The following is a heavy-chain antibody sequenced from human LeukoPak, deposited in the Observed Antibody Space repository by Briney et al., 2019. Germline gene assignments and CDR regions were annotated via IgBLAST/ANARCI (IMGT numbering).Heavy chain of an antibody. CDR2: ISNSGNTI. J-gene: IGHJ4*02. D-gene: IGHD5-12*01. CDR3: ARESTNIVATWPDY. CDR1: GFTFSSYE. V-gene: IGHV3-48*03. Sequence: GGSLRLSCAASGFTFSSYEMNWVRQAPGKGLEWVSYISNSGNTIYYADSVKGRFTMSRDNAKNSLYLQMNSLRDEDTAVYYCARESTNIVATWPDYWGQGTLVTVSS.